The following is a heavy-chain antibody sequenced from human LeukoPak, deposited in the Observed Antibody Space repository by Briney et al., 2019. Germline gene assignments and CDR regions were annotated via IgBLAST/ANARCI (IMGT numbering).Heavy chain of an antibody. CDR3: ARLRFLEWLFPSNYMDV. V-gene: IGHV1-18*01. CDR1: GYTFTSYG. Sequence: ASVKVSCKASGYTFTSYGISWVRQAPGQGLKWMGWISAYNGNTNYAQKLQGRVTMTTDTSTSTAYMELRSLRSDDTAVYYCARLRFLEWLFPSNYMDVWGKGTTVTVSS. J-gene: IGHJ6*03. D-gene: IGHD3-3*01. CDR2: ISAYNGNT.